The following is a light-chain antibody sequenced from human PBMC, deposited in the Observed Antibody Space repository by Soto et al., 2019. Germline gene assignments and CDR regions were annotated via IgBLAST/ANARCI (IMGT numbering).Light chain of an antibody. CDR3: QHYNSYSCT. CDR1: QSISFY. Sequence: DIQMTQSPTSLSASVGDRVTITCRASQSISFYLNWYQQKPGKAPKVLIYAASNLQTGVPARFSGSGAGTDFTLTISSLQPDDFATYHCQHYNSYSCTFGQGTRLEIK. J-gene: IGKJ5*01. V-gene: IGKV1-39*01. CDR2: AAS.